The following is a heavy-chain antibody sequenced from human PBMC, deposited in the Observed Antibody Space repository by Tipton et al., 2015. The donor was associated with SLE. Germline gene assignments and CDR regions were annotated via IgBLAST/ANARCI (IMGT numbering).Heavy chain of an antibody. CDR1: GGSFSGYY. V-gene: IGHV4-34*01. CDR2: INHSGST. Sequence: TLSLTCAVYGGSFSGYYWSWIRQPPGKGLEWIGEINHSGSTNYNPSLKSRVTISVDTSKNQFSLKLSSVTAADTAVYYCARGGGYGDYWGQGTLVTVSS. J-gene: IGHJ4*02. D-gene: IGHD5-12*01. CDR3: ARGGGYGDY.